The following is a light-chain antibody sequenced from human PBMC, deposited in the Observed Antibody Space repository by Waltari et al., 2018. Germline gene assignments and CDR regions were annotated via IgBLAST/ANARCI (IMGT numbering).Light chain of an antibody. J-gene: IGKJ4*01. CDR3: QQYYGSPLT. CDR2: LAS. V-gene: IGKV4-1*01. CDR1: QTVLYSSNNKNY. Sequence: DIVMTQSPDSLAVSLGERATINCKSSQTVLYSSNNKNYLAWFQQKPGQPPKLFIYLASTRESGVPDRFNGSGSGTDFTLTINSLQAEDVAVYYCQQYYGSPLTFGGGTKVEIK.